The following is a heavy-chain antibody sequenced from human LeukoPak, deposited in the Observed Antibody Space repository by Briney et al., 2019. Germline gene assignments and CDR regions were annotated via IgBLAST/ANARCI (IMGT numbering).Heavy chain of an antibody. V-gene: IGHV3-23*01. J-gene: IGHJ6*03. CDR3: ARDGDPAYYYYMDV. CDR1: GFTFSSYA. D-gene: IGHD6-25*01. CDR2: ISGSGGST. Sequence: GGSLRLFCAASGFTFSSYAMSWVRQAPGKGLEWVSAISGSGGSTYYADSVKGRFTISRDNSKNTLYLQMNSLRAEDTAVYYCARDGDPAYYYYMDVWGKGTTVTVSS.